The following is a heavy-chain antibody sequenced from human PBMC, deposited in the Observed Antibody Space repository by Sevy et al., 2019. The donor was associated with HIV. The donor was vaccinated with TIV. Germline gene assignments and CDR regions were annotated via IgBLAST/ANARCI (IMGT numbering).Heavy chain of an antibody. D-gene: IGHD2-8*01. CDR3: ARDPRMYGDYLLAYFDY. Sequence: GGSLRLSCAASGFTPSTYGTHWVRQAPGKGLEWVAVIGYDGSNKYYADSVRGRFTISRDNSKNTLFLQMDSLRGEDTAVYYCARDPRMYGDYLLAYFDYWGQGTLVTVSS. CDR1: GFTPSTYG. V-gene: IGHV3-33*01. CDR2: IGYDGSNK. J-gene: IGHJ4*02.